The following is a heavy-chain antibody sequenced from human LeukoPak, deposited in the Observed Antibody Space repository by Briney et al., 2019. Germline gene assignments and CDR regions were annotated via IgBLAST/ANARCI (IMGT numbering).Heavy chain of an antibody. CDR2: IKQDGSQR. CDR3: ARRGGSSSRRSPIDY. J-gene: IGHJ4*02. Sequence: GGSLRLSCTASGFTFSDYWMTWVRQAPGKGPEWVANIKQDGSQRYYVDSARGRITISRDNAKNSLFLQMNGLRAEDTAVYYCARRGGSSSRRSPIDYWGQGTLVTVSS. CDR1: GFTFSDYW. V-gene: IGHV3-7*01. D-gene: IGHD6-6*01.